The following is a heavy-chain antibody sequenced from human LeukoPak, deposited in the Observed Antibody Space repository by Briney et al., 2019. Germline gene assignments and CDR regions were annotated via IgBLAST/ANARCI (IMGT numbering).Heavy chain of an antibody. Sequence: PGGSLRLSCAASGFTFSSYAMSWVRQAPGKGLEWVSVIYTGGNTYYADSVKGRFTISRDNSKNTLYLQMNSLRTEDTAVYYCARDPTYLVDYWGQGTLVTVSS. D-gene: IGHD2-8*02. J-gene: IGHJ4*02. CDR2: IYTGGNT. CDR3: ARDPTYLVDY. CDR1: GFTFSSYA. V-gene: IGHV3-66*01.